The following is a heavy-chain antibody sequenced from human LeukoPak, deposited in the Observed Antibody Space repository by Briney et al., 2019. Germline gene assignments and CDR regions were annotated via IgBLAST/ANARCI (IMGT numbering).Heavy chain of an antibody. V-gene: IGHV1-46*01. D-gene: IGHD1-26*01. CDR1: GYSFTKYY. CDR3: AREVGSTDH. J-gene: IGHJ4*02. Sequence: ASVKISCKASGYSFTKYYIHWVRQAPGQGLEWMGIIRPGDGDTTNAQKFQGRVTMTRDTSTGTVYMRLTSLTSEDTAVYYCAREVGSTDHWGQGTLDTVSS. CDR2: IRPGDGDT.